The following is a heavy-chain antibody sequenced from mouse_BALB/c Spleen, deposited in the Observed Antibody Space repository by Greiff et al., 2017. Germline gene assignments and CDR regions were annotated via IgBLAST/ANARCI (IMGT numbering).Heavy chain of an antibody. J-gene: IGHJ4*01. CDR1: GFNIKDTY. V-gene: IGHV14-3*02. Sequence: VQLQQSGAELVKPGASVKLSCTASGFNIKDTYMHWVKQRPEQGLEWIGRIDPANGNTKYDPKFQGKATITADTSSNTAYLQLSSLTSEDTAVYYCARMPPFITTAMDYGGQGTSVTVSS. CDR2: IDPANGNT. CDR3: ARMPPFITTAMDY. D-gene: IGHD1-2*01.